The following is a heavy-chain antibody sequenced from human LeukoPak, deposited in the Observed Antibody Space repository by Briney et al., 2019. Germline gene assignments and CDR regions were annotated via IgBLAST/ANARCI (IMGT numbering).Heavy chain of an antibody. CDR2: INPSGGST. Sequence: ASVKDSCKASGYTFTSYYMHWVRQAPGQGLEWMGIINPSGGSTSYAQKFQGRVTMTRDTSTSTVYMELSSLRSEDTAVYYCAKDIPHFGLELLHAFDIWGQGTMVTVSS. J-gene: IGHJ3*02. V-gene: IGHV1-46*01. CDR3: AKDIPHFGLELLHAFDI. D-gene: IGHD1-7*01. CDR1: GYTFTSYY.